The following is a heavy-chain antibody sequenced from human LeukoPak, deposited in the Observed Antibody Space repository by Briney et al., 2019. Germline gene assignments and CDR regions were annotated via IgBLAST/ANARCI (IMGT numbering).Heavy chain of an antibody. CDR2: ISYDGSNK. D-gene: IGHD1-7*01. V-gene: IGHV3-30-3*01. CDR3: ARENYPLKRGRVGDAFDI. Sequence: GGSLRLSCAASEFTFSSYAMNWVRQAPGKGLEWVAVISYDGSNKYYADSVKGRFTISRDNSKNTLYLQMNSLRAEDTAVYYCARENYPLKRGRVGDAFDIWGQGTMVTVSS. CDR1: EFTFSSYA. J-gene: IGHJ3*02.